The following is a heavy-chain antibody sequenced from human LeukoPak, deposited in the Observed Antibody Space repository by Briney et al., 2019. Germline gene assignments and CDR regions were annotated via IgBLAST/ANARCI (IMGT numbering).Heavy chain of an antibody. CDR1: GFTFSRYS. V-gene: IGHV3-21*01. Sequence: PGGSLRLSCAASGFTFSRYSMNWVRQAPGKGLEWVSSISSSSSYIYYADSVKGRFTISRDNAKNSLYLQMNSLRAEDTAVYYCAREGTYSSSSRAFGYWGQGTLVTVSS. CDR3: AREGTYSSSSRAFGY. CDR2: ISSSSSYI. D-gene: IGHD6-6*01. J-gene: IGHJ4*02.